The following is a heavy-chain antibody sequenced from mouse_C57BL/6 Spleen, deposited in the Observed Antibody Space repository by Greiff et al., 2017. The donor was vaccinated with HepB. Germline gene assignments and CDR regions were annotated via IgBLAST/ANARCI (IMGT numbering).Heavy chain of an antibody. J-gene: IGHJ2*01. V-gene: IGHV1-82*01. CDR3: ARGDATY. Sequence: VKLQESGPELVKPGASVKISCKASGYAFSSSWMNWVKQRPGKGLEWIGRIYPGDGDTNYNGKFKGKATLTADKSSSKAYMQLSSLTSEDSAVYFCARGDATYWGQGTTLTVSS. CDR2: IYPGDGDT. CDR1: GYAFSSSW. D-gene: IGHD3-3*01.